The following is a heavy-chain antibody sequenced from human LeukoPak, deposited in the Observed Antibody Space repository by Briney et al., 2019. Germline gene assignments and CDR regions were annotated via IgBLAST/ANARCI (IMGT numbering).Heavy chain of an antibody. CDR2: ISRSGGST. J-gene: IGHJ3*01. Sequence: PGGSLRLSCAASEFTFSSYTMNWVRQAPGKGLEWVSVISRSGGSTYYADSVRGRFTISRDNSKDTLYLQIDDLRAEDTAIYYCAKSYTNSFFGNLDDAFDVWGQGALVTVSS. V-gene: IGHV3-23*01. CDR3: AKSYTNSFFGNLDDAFDV. CDR1: EFTFSSYT. D-gene: IGHD6-6*01.